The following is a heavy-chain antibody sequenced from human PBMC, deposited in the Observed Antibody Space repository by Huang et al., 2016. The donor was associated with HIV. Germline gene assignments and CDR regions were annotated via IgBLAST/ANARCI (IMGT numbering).Heavy chain of an antibody. CDR2: VHYSGNT. CDR3: ARDPFPRDAFDI. J-gene: IGHJ3*02. Sequence: QVQLQESGPALVKPSETLSLTCAVSGDSVTNTTYYWTWIRQPPGMGLEWVGFVHYSGNTNYNPSLKSRVTLSLDATKNQFSLTGTSVTAADTAVYYCARDPFPRDAFDIWGQGTMVIVSS. V-gene: IGHV4-61*01. CDR1: GDSVTNTTYY.